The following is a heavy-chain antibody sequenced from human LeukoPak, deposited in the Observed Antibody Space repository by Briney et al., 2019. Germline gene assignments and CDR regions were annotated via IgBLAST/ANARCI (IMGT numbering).Heavy chain of an antibody. CDR1: GFTFSSYS. Sequence: GGSLRLSCAASGFTFSSYSMSWVRQAPGKGLEWVAVISYDGSNKYYADSVKGRFTISRDNSKNTLYLQMNSLRAEDTAVYYCARDQASDDFWSGYYITAVPGWFDPWGQGTLVTVSS. J-gene: IGHJ5*02. CDR2: ISYDGSNK. CDR3: ARDQASDDFWSGYYITAVPGWFDP. D-gene: IGHD3-3*01. V-gene: IGHV3-30*04.